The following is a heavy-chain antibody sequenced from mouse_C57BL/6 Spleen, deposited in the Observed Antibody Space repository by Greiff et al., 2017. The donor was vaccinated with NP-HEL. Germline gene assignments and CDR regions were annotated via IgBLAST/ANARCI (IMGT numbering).Heavy chain of an antibody. V-gene: IGHV6-3*01. CDR1: GFTFSNYW. CDR2: IRLKSYNYAT. J-gene: IGHJ2*01. Sequence: DVQLQESGGGLVQPGGSMKLSCVASGFTFSNYWMNWVRQSPEKWLEWVTQIRLKSYNYATHYAESVKGRFSISRDDSKSSVYLQMNNLRAEDTGIYYCTGNYYYSILFDYWGQGPTLTVSS. CDR3: TGNYYYSILFDY. D-gene: IGHD2-5*01.